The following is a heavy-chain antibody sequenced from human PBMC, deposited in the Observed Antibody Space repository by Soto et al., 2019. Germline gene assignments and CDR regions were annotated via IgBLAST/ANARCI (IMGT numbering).Heavy chain of an antibody. Sequence: QVQLVQSGAEVKKPGASVKVSCKASGYTFINHDINWVRQAPGQGLEWMGWMNANTGNAGYAQIFQGRVTMTRDTSISTANMEQSSLTSEDTAVYFWARGSGSGGLDWFDPWGQGTLVTVSA. CDR3: ARGSGSGGLDWFDP. V-gene: IGHV1-8*01. CDR1: GYTFINHD. J-gene: IGHJ5*02. CDR2: MNANTGNA. D-gene: IGHD6-25*01.